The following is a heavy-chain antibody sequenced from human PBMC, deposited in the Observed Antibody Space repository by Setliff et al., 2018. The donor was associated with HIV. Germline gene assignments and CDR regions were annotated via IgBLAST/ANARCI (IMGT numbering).Heavy chain of an antibody. CDR3: ARHPFYCSGGSCYSYYYYYMDV. V-gene: IGHV4-39*01. Sequence: NPSETLSLTCTVSGGSISTSRYYWGWIRQPPGKGLEWIGSIYYSGSTYYNPSLKSRVTISVDTSKNQFSLKLSSVTAADTAVYYCARHPFYCSGGSCYSYYYYYMDVWGKGTTVTVSS. CDR2: IYYSGST. CDR1: GGSISTSRYY. J-gene: IGHJ6*03. D-gene: IGHD2-15*01.